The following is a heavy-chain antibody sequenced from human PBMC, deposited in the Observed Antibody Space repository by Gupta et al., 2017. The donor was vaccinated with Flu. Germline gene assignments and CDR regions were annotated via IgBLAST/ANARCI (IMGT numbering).Heavy chain of an antibody. D-gene: IGHD2-2*01. V-gene: IGHV1-2*06. CDR1: GYTFTGYY. CDR3: AGRGFCSSSSCYMDV. CDR2: INPHGGGT. J-gene: IGHJ6*04. Sequence: QVQLLQSGAEVKKPGASVKVSCSASGYTFTGYYMHWVRQAPGQGLEWMGRINPHGGGTDYAQKFQGRVTMTRDTSISTAYMELDSLTPDDTAVYYCAGRGFCSSSSCYMDVWGRGTTVTVSS.